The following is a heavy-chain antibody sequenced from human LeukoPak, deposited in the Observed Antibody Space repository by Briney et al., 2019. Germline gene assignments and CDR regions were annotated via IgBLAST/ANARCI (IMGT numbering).Heavy chain of an antibody. Sequence: ASVKVSCKASGYTFTSYDINWVRQATGQGLEWMGWISAYNGNTNYAQKLQGRVTMTTDTSTSTAYMELRNLRSDDTAVYYCARDSPKIAARYFDYWGQGTLVTVSS. CDR3: ARDSPKIAARYFDY. CDR1: GYTFTSYD. J-gene: IGHJ4*02. CDR2: ISAYNGNT. V-gene: IGHV1-18*01. D-gene: IGHD6-6*01.